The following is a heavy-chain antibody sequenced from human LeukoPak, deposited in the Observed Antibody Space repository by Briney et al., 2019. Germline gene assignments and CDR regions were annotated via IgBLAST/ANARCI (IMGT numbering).Heavy chain of an antibody. CDR1: GFIFSNYG. Sequence: PGRSLRLSCAASGFIFSNYGMHWVRQAPGKRLEWVAVIWNDGSETFHADSVKGRFTISRDNSKNTLYLQMNSLRAEDTAVYYCARDLNYWGQGTLVTVSS. CDR2: IWNDGSET. J-gene: IGHJ4*02. V-gene: IGHV3-33*01. CDR3: ARDLNY.